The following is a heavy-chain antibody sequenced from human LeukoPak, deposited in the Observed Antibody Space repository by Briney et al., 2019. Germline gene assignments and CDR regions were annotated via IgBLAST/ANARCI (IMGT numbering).Heavy chain of an antibody. J-gene: IGHJ4*02. V-gene: IGHV7-4-1*02. CDR3: ARGRSMLRYFDWLSRREFDY. CDR2: INTNTGNP. CDR1: GYTFTSYA. D-gene: IGHD3-9*01. Sequence: GASVKVSCKASGYTFTSYAMNWVRQAPGQGLEWMGWINTNTGNPTYAQGFTGRFVFSLDTSVSTVYLQISSLKAEDTAVYYCARGRSMLRYFDWLSRREFDYWGQGTLVTVSS.